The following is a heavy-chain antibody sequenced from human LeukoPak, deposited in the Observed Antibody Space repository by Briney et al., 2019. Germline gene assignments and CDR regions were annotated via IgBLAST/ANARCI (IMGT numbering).Heavy chain of an antibody. V-gene: IGHV3-23*01. CDR2: ISGSGDNT. CDR3: ARVGSSYAFDI. Sequence: GGSLRLSCAASGFAFSTYWMHRVRQAPGKGLVWVSGISGSGDNTYYADSVKGRFAISRDNSKKTLYLHLNSLRAEDTAVYYCARVGSSYAFDIWGQGTMVTVSS. D-gene: IGHD1-26*01. J-gene: IGHJ3*02. CDR1: GFAFSTYW.